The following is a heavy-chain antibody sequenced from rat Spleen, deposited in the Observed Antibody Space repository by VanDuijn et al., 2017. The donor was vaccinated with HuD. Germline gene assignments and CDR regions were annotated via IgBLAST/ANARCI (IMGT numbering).Heavy chain of an antibody. Sequence: EVQLVESGGGLVQPGRSLKLSCAASGFTFSNYGMAWVRQAPTKGLEWVASITNSGGSTYYRDSVKGRFTISRDNAKSTLYLQMDSLRSEDTATYYCTTERYPPFAYWGQGTLVTVSS. D-gene: IGHD1-5*01. J-gene: IGHJ3*01. CDR2: ITNSGGST. V-gene: IGHV5-27*01. CDR3: TTERYPPFAY. CDR1: GFTFSNYG.